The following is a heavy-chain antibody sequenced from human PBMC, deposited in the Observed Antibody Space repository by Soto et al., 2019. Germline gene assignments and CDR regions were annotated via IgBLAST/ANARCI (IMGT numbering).Heavy chain of an antibody. CDR3: ARGPQSTYYDFWSGYSYGY. D-gene: IGHD3-3*01. CDR2: INPSGGST. Sequence: GASVKVSCKASGYTFTSYYMHWVRQAPGQGLEWMGIINPSGGSTSHAQKFQGRVTMTRDTSTSTVYMELSSLRSEDTAVYYCARGPQSTYYDFWSGYSYGYWGQGTLVTVSS. V-gene: IGHV1-46*01. J-gene: IGHJ4*02. CDR1: GYTFTSYY.